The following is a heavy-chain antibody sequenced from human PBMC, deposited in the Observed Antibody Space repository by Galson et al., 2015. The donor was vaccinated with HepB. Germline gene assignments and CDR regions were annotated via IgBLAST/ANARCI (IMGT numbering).Heavy chain of an antibody. CDR3: ASPPWGYSSTTENV. J-gene: IGHJ4*02. D-gene: IGHD6-13*01. CDR2: ISSSGSTI. Sequence: SLRLSCAASGFTFSSYEMNWVRQAPGKGLEWVSYISSSGSTIYYADSVKGRFTISRDNAKNSLYLQMNSLRAEDTAVYYCASPPWGYSSTTENVWGQGTLVTVSS. V-gene: IGHV3-48*03. CDR1: GFTFSSYE.